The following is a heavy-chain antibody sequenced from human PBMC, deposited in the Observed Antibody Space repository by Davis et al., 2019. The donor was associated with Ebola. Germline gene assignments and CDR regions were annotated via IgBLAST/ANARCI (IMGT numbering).Heavy chain of an antibody. Sequence: GGSLRLSCAASGFTFSSYGMHWVRQAPGKGLEWVAVISYDGSNKYYADSVKGRFTISRDNSKNTLYLQMNSLRAEDTAVYYCAKGGYCSSTSCHPDAFDIWGQGTMVTVSS. CDR3: AKGGYCSSTSCHPDAFDI. J-gene: IGHJ3*02. D-gene: IGHD2-2*03. V-gene: IGHV3-30*18. CDR2: ISYDGSNK. CDR1: GFTFSSYG.